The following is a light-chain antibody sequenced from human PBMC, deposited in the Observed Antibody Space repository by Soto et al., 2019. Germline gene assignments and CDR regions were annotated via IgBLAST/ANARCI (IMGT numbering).Light chain of an antibody. Sequence: IQLTQSPSTLSASVGDRVTFTCRASQSISSSLNWYQQKPGKAPKLLIYDASSLESGVPSRFSGSGSGTEFTLTISSLQPDDFATYYCQQYNTYSPERTFGQGTKVDI. V-gene: IGKV1-5*01. CDR2: DAS. J-gene: IGKJ1*01. CDR3: QQYNTYSPERT. CDR1: QSISSS.